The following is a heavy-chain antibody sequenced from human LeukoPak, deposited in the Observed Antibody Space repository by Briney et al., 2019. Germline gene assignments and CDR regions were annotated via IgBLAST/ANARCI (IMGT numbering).Heavy chain of an antibody. J-gene: IGHJ3*02. CDR1: GGSISSSSYY. D-gene: IGHD2-21*01. CDR3: ARDRGEASAFDI. CDR2: IYYSGST. V-gene: IGHV4-39*07. Sequence: SETLSLTCTVSGGSISSSSYYWGWIRQPPGKGLEWIGSIYYSGSTYYNPSLKSRVTISVDTSKNQFSLKLSSVTAADTAVYYCARDRGEASAFDIWGQGTMVTVSS.